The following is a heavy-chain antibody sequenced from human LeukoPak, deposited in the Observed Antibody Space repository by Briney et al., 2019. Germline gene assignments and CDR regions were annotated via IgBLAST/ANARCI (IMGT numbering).Heavy chain of an antibody. CDR1: GYTFTGYY. Sequence: SVKVSGKASGYTFTGYYMHWVRQAPGQGLEWMGGIIPIFGTANYAQKFQGRVTITADKSTSTAYMELSSLRSEDTAVYYCARAGYSYDRFDYWGQGTLVTVSS. CDR2: IIPIFGTA. D-gene: IGHD5-18*01. CDR3: ARAGYSYDRFDY. V-gene: IGHV1-69*06. J-gene: IGHJ4*02.